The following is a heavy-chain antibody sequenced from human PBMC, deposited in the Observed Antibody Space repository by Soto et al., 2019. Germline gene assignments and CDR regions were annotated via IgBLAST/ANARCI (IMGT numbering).Heavy chain of an antibody. V-gene: IGHV4-39*01. CDR2: IYYSGST. CDR3: ATGSSSPYYYYGMDV. Sequence: SSETLSLTCTVSGGSISSSSYYWGWIRQPPGKGLEWIGSIYYSGSTYYNPSLKSRVTISVDTSKNQFSLKLSSVTAADTAVYYCATGSSSPYYYYGMDVWGQGTTVTVSS. J-gene: IGHJ6*02. CDR1: GGSISSSSYY. D-gene: IGHD6-6*01.